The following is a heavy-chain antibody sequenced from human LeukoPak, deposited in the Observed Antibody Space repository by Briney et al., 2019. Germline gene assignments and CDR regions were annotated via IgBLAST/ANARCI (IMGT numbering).Heavy chain of an antibody. J-gene: IGHJ5*02. Sequence: GASVKVSCKASGYKFTNYGISWVRQAPGQGLEWMGWISPYNGNTIYAQKLQGRVTMTTDKSTSTAYMELSSLRSEDTAVYYCARGKSSSSGWYEIWFDPWGQGTLVTVSS. D-gene: IGHD6-19*01. CDR1: GYKFTNYG. V-gene: IGHV1-18*01. CDR2: ISPYNGNT. CDR3: ARGKSSSSGWYEIWFDP.